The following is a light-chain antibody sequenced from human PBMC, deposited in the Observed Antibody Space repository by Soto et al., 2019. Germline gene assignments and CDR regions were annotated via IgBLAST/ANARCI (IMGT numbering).Light chain of an antibody. V-gene: IGLV8-61*01. CDR1: SGSVSTSYY. CDR3: VLYMGGGIHWL. J-gene: IGLJ3*02. CDR2: STN. Sequence: QTVVTQEPSFSVSPGGTVTLTCGLSSGSVSTSYYPSWYQQTPGQAPRTLIYSTNTRSSGVPDRFSGSNLGNKAALTITGAQADDECDYYCVLYMGGGIHWLFGGGTKLTVL.